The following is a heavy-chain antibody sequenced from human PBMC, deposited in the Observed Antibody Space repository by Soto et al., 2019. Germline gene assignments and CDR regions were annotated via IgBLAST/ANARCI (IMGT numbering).Heavy chain of an antibody. D-gene: IGHD5-18*01. CDR2: MNPNSGDT. CDR1: GYTFTSYD. CDR3: VSKWGTAMVYYFDY. V-gene: IGHV1-8*01. J-gene: IGHJ4*02. Sequence: ASVKVSCKASGYTFTSYDINWVRQATGQGLEWMGWMNPNSGDTGYAQKFQGRVTMTRNTSISTAYMELSSLRSEDTAVYYCVSKWGTAMVYYFDYWGQGTLVTVSS.